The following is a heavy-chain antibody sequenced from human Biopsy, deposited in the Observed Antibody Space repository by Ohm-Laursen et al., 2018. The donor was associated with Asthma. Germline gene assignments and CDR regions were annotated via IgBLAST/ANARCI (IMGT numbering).Heavy chain of an antibody. CDR2: INAGNGNT. Sequence: ASVKVSCKASGYTFISYAIHWVRQAPGQRLEWMGWINAGNGNTKYSQKFQGRVTITRDTSASTAYMELSSLRSEDTAVYYCARTYYDFLTGQIDDAFATWGQGTMVTVSS. CDR1: GYTFISYA. CDR3: ARTYYDFLTGQIDDAFAT. V-gene: IGHV1-3*01. D-gene: IGHD3-9*01. J-gene: IGHJ3*02.